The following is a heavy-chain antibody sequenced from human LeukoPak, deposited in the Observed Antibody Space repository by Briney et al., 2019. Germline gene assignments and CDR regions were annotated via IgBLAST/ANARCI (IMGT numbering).Heavy chain of an antibody. Sequence: SETLSLTCTVSGGSISSHYWSWIRQPPGKGLEWIGYIYYSGSTNYNPSLKSRVTISVDTSKNQFSLKLSSVTAADTAVYYCARESGSYDWGQGTLVAVSS. CDR1: GGSISSHY. CDR3: ARESGSYD. V-gene: IGHV4-59*11. CDR2: IYYSGST. J-gene: IGHJ4*02. D-gene: IGHD1-26*01.